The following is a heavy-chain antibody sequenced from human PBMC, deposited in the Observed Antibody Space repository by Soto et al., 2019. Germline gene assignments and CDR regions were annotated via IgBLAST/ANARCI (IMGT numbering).Heavy chain of an antibody. CDR3: AKTKWGAASDAFNN. J-gene: IGHJ3*02. CDR1: GFTFRNYA. CDR2: FRNSGGRT. V-gene: IGHV3-23*01. Sequence: PGGSLRLSCAASGFTFRNYAMGWVRKAPGKGLQWVSVFRNSGGRTYHADSVKGGFTISRDNSRNTLFLQMHSLRAEDTAVSYCAKTKWGAASDAFNNWVQGTIVTVS. D-gene: IGHD1-26*01.